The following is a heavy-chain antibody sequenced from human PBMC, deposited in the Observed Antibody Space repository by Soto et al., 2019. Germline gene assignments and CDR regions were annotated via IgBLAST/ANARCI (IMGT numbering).Heavy chain of an antibody. CDR3: ARDPRRDGYNRQAFDI. CDR2: IIPIFGTA. CDR1: GGTFSSYA. J-gene: IGHJ3*02. Sequence: QVQLVQSGAEVKKPGSSVKVSCKASGGTFSSYAISWVRQAPGQGLEWMGGIIPIFGTANYAPKFQGRVTITADESTSTAYMELSSLRSEDTAVYYCARDPRRDGYNRQAFDIWGQGTMVTVSS. V-gene: IGHV1-69*01. D-gene: IGHD5-12*01.